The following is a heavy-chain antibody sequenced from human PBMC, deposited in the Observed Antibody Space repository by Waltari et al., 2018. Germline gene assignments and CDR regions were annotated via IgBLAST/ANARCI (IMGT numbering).Heavy chain of an antibody. V-gene: IGHV5-51*01. CDR1: GYSFTSYW. D-gene: IGHD6-6*01. CDR3: ARHWSIEYSSSSGAFDI. CDR2: IYPGDSDT. J-gene: IGHJ3*02. Sequence: VQLVQSRAAVKKPGESLKISCKGSGYSFTSYWSAWVSQMPGKGLEWMGIIYPGDSDTRYSPSFQGQVTISADKSISTAYLQWSSLKASDTAMYYCARHWSIEYSSSSGAFDIWGQGTMVTVSS.